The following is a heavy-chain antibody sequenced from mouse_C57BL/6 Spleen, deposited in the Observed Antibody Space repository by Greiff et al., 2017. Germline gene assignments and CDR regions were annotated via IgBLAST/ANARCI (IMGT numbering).Heavy chain of an antibody. V-gene: IGHV1-20*01. Sequence: VQLQQSGPELVKPGDSVKISCKASGYSFTGYFMNWVMQSHGKSLEWIGRINPYNGDTFYNQKFKGKATLTVDKSSSTAHMELRSLTSEDSAFYYCAYYYGSSPYWYFDVWGTGTTVTVSS. CDR1: GYSFTGYF. D-gene: IGHD1-1*01. CDR2: INPYNGDT. J-gene: IGHJ1*03. CDR3: AYYYGSSPYWYFDV.